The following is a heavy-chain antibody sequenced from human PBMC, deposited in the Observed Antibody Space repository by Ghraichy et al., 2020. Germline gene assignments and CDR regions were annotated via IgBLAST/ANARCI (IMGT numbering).Heavy chain of an antibody. CDR2: INHSGST. D-gene: IGHD3-10*01. V-gene: IGHV4-34*01. Sequence: SETLSLTCAVYGGSFSGYYWSWIRQPPGKGLEWIGEINHSGSTNYNPSLKSRVTISVDTSKNQFSLKLSSVTAADTAVYYCARGRGVYYGSGSYYHWGQGTLVTVSS. CDR3: ARGRGVYYGSGSYYH. J-gene: IGHJ4*02. CDR1: GGSFSGYY.